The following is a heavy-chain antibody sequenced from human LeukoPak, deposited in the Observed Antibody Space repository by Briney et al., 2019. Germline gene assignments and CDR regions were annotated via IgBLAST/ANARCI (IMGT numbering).Heavy chain of an antibody. CDR2: VSYLGDDQ. V-gene: IGHV3-30*18. CDR1: GFTFSSYG. Sequence: PGGSLRLSFAASGFTFSSYGIHGVRKSPAKGLEGVAVVSYLGDDQFYAESVKGRFTISRDNSKKTVFLQMNSLRGEDTAVYYCAKDRSSGPHYYYGMDVWGRGTTVIVSS. J-gene: IGHJ6*02. D-gene: IGHD3-22*01. CDR3: AKDRSSGPHYYYGMDV.